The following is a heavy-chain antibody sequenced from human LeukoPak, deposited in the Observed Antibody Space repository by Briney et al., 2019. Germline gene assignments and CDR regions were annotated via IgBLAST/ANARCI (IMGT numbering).Heavy chain of an antibody. CDR1: GGSISSSTYY. CDR3: ARGNYYDSKRYFQH. Sequence: SETLSLTCTVSGGSISSSTYYWSWIRQPPGKGLEWIGEINHSGSTNYNPSLKSRVTISVDTSKNQFSLKLSSVTAADTAVYYCARGNYYDSKRYFQHWGQGTLVTVSS. J-gene: IGHJ1*01. V-gene: IGHV4-39*07. CDR2: INHSGST. D-gene: IGHD3-22*01.